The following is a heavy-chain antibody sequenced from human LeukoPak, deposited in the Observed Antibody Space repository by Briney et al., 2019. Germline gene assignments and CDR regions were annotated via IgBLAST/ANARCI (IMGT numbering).Heavy chain of an antibody. Sequence: PGGSLRLSCAASGFTFSSYSMNWVRQAPGKGLEWVSSISSSSYIYYADSVKGRFTISRDNAKNSLYLQMNSLGAEDTAVYYCARDQGSYYYDSSGYFVGDYWGQGTLVTVSS. D-gene: IGHD3-22*01. CDR2: ISSSSYI. CDR3: ARDQGSYYYDSSGYFVGDY. CDR1: GFTFSSYS. J-gene: IGHJ4*02. V-gene: IGHV3-21*01.